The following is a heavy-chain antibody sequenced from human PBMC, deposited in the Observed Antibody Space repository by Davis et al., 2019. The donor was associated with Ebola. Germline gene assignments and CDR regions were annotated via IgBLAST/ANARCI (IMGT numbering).Heavy chain of an antibody. J-gene: IGHJ4*02. CDR3: AKEGTIFGVGDYFDY. D-gene: IGHD3-3*01. V-gene: IGHV3-9*03. CDR1: GFTFDDYA. CDR2: ISWNSGSI. Sequence: SLKISCAASGFTFDDYAMHWVRQAPGKGLEWVSGISWNSGSIGYADSVKGRFTISRDNAKNSLYLQMNSLRAEDMALYYCAKEGTIFGVGDYFDYWGQGTLVTVS.